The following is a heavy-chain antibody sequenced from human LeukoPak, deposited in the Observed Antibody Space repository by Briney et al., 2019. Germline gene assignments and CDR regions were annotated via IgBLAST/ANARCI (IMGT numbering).Heavy chain of an antibody. D-gene: IGHD3-3*01. CDR1: GFTLSIYW. Sequence: PGGSLRLSCAASGFTLSIYWIHWVRQAPGKGLVWVSRINSDGSSTSYADSVKGRFTISRDNAKNTLYLQMNSLRAEDTAVYYCARDEDWSGYYGAFDIWGQGTMVTVSS. V-gene: IGHV3-74*01. CDR2: INSDGSST. J-gene: IGHJ3*02. CDR3: ARDEDWSGYYGAFDI.